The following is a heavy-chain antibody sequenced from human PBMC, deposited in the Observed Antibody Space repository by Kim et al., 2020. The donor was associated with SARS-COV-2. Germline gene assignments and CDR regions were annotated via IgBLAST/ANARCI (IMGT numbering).Heavy chain of an antibody. D-gene: IGHD2-15*01. CDR3: ARGGPTFDIVVVVAATSGLRGLVHYFDY. CDR2: INHSGST. Sequence: SETLSLTCAVYGGSFSGYYWSWIRQPPGKGLEWIGEINHSGSTNYNPSLKSRVTISVDTSKNQFSLKLSSVTAADTAVYYCARGGPTFDIVVVVAATSGLRGLVHYFDYWGQGTLVTVSS. J-gene: IGHJ4*02. V-gene: IGHV4-34*01. CDR1: GGSFSGYY.